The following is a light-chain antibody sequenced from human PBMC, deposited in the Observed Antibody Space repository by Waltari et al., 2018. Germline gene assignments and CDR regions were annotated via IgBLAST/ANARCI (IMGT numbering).Light chain of an antibody. J-gene: IGKJ5*01. Sequence: DIVMTQSPDSLAVSLGERATLNCKSSQSLFYSSNNKNYLAWYQQKPGQPPKLLIDWASTRQFGVPDRFSGSGSGTDFTLTISSLQAEDVAVYYCQQYFSSAFTFGQGTRLEI. CDR1: QSLFYSSNNKNY. CDR2: WAS. V-gene: IGKV4-1*01. CDR3: QQYFSSAFT.